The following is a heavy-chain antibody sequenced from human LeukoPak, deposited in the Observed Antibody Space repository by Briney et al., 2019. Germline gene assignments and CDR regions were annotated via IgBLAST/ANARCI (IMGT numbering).Heavy chain of an antibody. CDR2: ISSSSSTI. J-gene: IGHJ4*02. Sequence: GGSLRLSCAASGFTFSTYSMNWVRRAPGKGLEWVSYISSSSSTIYYADSVKGRFTISRDNAKNSLYLQMNSLRAEDTAVYYCARGSTYYDSSGQVPFDYWGQGTLVTVSS. V-gene: IGHV3-48*01. CDR1: GFTFSTYS. D-gene: IGHD3-22*01. CDR3: ARGSTYYDSSGQVPFDY.